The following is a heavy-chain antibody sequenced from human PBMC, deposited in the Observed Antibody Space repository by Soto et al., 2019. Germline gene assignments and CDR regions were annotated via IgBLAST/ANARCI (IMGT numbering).Heavy chain of an antibody. J-gene: IGHJ4*02. CDR3: AKHSLTYSSSWSHIGYFDY. CDR2: ISGSGGVT. D-gene: IGHD6-13*01. CDR1: GFTFSNYA. V-gene: IGHV3-23*01. Sequence: PGGSLRLSCAASGFTFSNYAMSWVRRAPGKGLEWVSSISGSGGVTFYADSVKGRFTISRDNFKNTLYLQMNSLRAEDAAVYHCAKHSLTYSSSWSHIGYFDYWGQGTLVTVSS.